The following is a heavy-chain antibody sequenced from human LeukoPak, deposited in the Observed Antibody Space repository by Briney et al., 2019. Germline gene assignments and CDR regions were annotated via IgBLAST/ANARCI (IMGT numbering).Heavy chain of an antibody. CDR3: ATDMGDSSGYFLNAFDI. CDR1: GYTFTSYG. V-gene: IGHV1-18*01. J-gene: IGHJ3*02. CDR2: ISAYNGNT. Sequence: ASVKVSCKASGYTFTSYGISWVRQAPGQGLEWMGWISAYNGNTNYAQKLQGRVTMTTDTSTSTAYMELRSLRSDDTAVYYCATDMGDSSGYFLNAFDIWGQGTMVTVSS. D-gene: IGHD3-22*01.